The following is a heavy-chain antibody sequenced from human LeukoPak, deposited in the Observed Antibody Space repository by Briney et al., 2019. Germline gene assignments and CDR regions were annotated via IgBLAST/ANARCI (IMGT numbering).Heavy chain of an antibody. J-gene: IGHJ4*02. V-gene: IGHV3-7*01. Sequence: GGSLRLSCAASGFTFSSHSMSWVRQAPGKGLEWVAYIKEDGREKDHADSVKGRFTISRDNAKNSLYLQMNTLRADDTAVYYCARWRWLQSEFDYWGQGTLVTVSS. CDR3: ARWRWLQSEFDY. D-gene: IGHD5-24*01. CDR2: IKEDGREK. CDR1: GFTFSSHS.